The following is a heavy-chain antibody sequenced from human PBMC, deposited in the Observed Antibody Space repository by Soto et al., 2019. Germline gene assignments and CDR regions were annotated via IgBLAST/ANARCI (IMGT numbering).Heavy chain of an antibody. D-gene: IGHD3-22*01. V-gene: IGHV4-30-4*01. Sequence: QVQLQESGPRLVRPSETLSLTCNVSGGPISGDYYWTWIRQPPGKGLEWIGYIFYSGSTYYNPSLKSRVTMSVDTSKNQFSLRLGSVTAADTAVYYCVREGLGFDSSGYPSRYFDFWGQGILVTVSS. CDR2: IFYSGST. CDR3: VREGLGFDSSGYPSRYFDF. CDR1: GGPISGDYY. J-gene: IGHJ4*02.